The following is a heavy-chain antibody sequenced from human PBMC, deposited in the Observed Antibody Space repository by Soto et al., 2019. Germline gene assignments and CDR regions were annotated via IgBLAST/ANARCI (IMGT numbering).Heavy chain of an antibody. V-gene: IGHV3-30-3*01. J-gene: IGHJ4*02. D-gene: IGHD2-15*01. Sequence: QVQLVESGGGVVQPGRSLRLSCAASGFTFSSYAMHWVRQAPGKGLEWVAVISYDGSNKYYADSVKGRFTISRDNSKNTLYLQMNSLRAEDTAVYYCARGVVVVVAATQLDYWGQGTLVNVSS. CDR3: ARGVVVVVAATQLDY. CDR1: GFTFSSYA. CDR2: ISYDGSNK.